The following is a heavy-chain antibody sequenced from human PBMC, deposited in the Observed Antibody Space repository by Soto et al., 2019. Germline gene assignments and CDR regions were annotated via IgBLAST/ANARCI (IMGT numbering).Heavy chain of an antibody. CDR1: GGSISSSSYY. CDR2: IYYSGST. V-gene: IGHV4-39*01. Sequence: ASETLSLTCTVSGGSISSSSYYWGWIRQPPGKGLEWIGSIYYSGSTYYNPSLKSRVTISVDTSKNQFSLKLSSVTAADTAVYYCARLAVAGSSRFDPWGQGTLVTVSS. J-gene: IGHJ5*02. D-gene: IGHD6-19*01. CDR3: ARLAVAGSSRFDP.